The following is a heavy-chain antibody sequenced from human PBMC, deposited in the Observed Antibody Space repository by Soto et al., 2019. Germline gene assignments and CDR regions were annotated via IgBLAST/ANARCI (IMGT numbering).Heavy chain of an antibody. D-gene: IGHD6-13*01. J-gene: IGHJ6*02. CDR2: IRSKAYGGTT. Sequence: QPGGSLRLSCTASGFTFGDYAMSWFRQAPGKGLEWVGFIRSKAYGGTTEYAASVKGRFTISRDDSKSIAYLQMNSLKTEDTAVYYCTRDLAEYSSSSEGYGMDVWGQGTTVTVS. CDR1: GFTFGDYA. CDR3: TRDLAEYSSSSEGYGMDV. V-gene: IGHV3-49*03.